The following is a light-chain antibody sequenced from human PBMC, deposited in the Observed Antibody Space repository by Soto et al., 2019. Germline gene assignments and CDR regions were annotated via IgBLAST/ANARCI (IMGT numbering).Light chain of an antibody. J-gene: IGKJ1*01. V-gene: IGKV3-15*01. Sequence: EVVMTQSPATLSVSPGERVTLSCRASQSINAHLAWYQQKPGQAPRLLIHGASTRATGIPARFSGSGFGTEFIITISRLQSEDFAIYYCQQYNTWLWTFGQGTKVEI. CDR1: QSINAH. CDR2: GAS. CDR3: QQYNTWLWT.